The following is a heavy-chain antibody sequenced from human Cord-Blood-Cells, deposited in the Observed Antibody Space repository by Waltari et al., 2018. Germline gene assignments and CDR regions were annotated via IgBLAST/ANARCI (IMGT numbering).Heavy chain of an antibody. D-gene: IGHD2-15*01. CDR3: ARDGVEGPDAFDI. J-gene: IGHJ3*02. CDR1: GGSFSGYY. CDR2: INHSGST. V-gene: IGHV4-34*01. Sequence: QVQLQQWGAGLLKPSETLSLTCPVYGGSFSGYYWIWIRQPPGKGLEWIGEINHSGSTNYNPSLKSRVTISVDTSKNQFSLKLSSVTAADTAVYYCARDGVEGPDAFDIWGQGTMVTVSS.